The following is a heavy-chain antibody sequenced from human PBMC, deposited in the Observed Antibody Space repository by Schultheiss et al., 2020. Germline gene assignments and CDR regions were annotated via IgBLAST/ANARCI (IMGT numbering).Heavy chain of an antibody. Sequence: SETLSLTCTVSGGSNSRYYWNWIRQPAGKGLEWIGSSYHSGSTYYNPSLKSRVTISMDTSKNQFSLKLSSVTGADTAVYYCAKGGGYGDPLHYWGQGTLVTVSS. CDR2: SYHSGST. J-gene: IGHJ4*02. CDR1: GGSNSRYY. D-gene: IGHD4-17*01. CDR3: AKGGGYGDPLHY. V-gene: IGHV4-4*07.